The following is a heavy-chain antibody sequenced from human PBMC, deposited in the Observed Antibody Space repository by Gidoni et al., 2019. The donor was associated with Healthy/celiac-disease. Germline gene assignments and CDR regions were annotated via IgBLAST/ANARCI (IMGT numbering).Heavy chain of an antibody. CDR3: ASCYCSSTSCYPYYFDY. J-gene: IGHJ4*02. Sequence: QVQLQQWGAGLLTPSETLSLTCAVYGGSFSGYYWSWIRQPPGKGLEWIGEINHSGSTNYNPSLKSRVTISVDTSKNQFSLKLSSVTAADTAVYYCASCYCSSTSCYPYYFDYWGQGTLVTVSS. D-gene: IGHD2-2*01. V-gene: IGHV4-34*01. CDR2: INHSGST. CDR1: GGSFSGYY.